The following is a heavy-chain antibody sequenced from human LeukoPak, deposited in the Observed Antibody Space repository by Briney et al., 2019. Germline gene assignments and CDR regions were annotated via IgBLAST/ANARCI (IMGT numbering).Heavy chain of an antibody. CDR1: GYSFTSYW. V-gene: IGHV5-51*01. D-gene: IGHD4-11*01. CDR3: ARRPSSPTVTTDDAFDI. CDR2: IYPGDSDT. Sequence: GESLKISCKGSGYSFTSYWIGWVRQMPGKGLEWMGIIYPGDSDTRYSPSFQGQVTISADKSISTAYLQWSSLKASDTAMYYCARRPSSPTVTTDDAFDIWGQGTMVTVSS. J-gene: IGHJ3*02.